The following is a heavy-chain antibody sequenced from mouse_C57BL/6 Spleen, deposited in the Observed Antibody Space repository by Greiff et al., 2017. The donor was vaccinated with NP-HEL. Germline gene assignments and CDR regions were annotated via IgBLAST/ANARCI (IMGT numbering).Heavy chain of an antibody. J-gene: IGHJ4*01. Sequence: QVQLQQSGPELVKPGASVKISCKASGYAFSSSWMNWVKQRPGKGLEWIGRIYPGDGDTNYNGKFKGKATLTAGKSSSTAYMQLSSLTSEDSAVYFCARPHYGSSPSYAMDYWGQGTSVTVSS. V-gene: IGHV1-82*01. CDR2: IYPGDGDT. CDR1: GYAFSSSW. D-gene: IGHD1-1*01. CDR3: ARPHYGSSPSYAMDY.